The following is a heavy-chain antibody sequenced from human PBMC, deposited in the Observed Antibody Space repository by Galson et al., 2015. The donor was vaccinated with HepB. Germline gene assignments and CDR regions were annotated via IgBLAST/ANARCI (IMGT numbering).Heavy chain of an antibody. CDR3: ARRGYCSGGICWDAFDI. D-gene: IGHD2-15*01. J-gene: IGHJ3*02. CDR2: INAGNGNT. Sequence: SVKVSCKASGYTFTSYTIHWVRQAPGQRLEWMGWINAGNGNTKYSQKFQGRVTITRDTSASTAYMELTSLIFEDTAVYYCARRGYCSGGICWDAFDIWGQGTMVTVSS. V-gene: IGHV1-3*01. CDR1: GYTFTSYT.